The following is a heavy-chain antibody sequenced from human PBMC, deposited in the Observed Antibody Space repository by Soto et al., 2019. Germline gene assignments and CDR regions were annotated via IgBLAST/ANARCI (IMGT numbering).Heavy chain of an antibody. D-gene: IGHD3-3*01. CDR2: IYYSGST. CDR1: GGSLSSYY. Sequence: SETLSLTCTVSGGSLSSYYWSWIRQPPGKGLEWIGYIYYSGSTNYNPSLKSRVTISVDTSKNQFSLKLSSVTAADTAVYYCGSRRIGSGYYVFDYWGQGTLVTVSS. J-gene: IGHJ4*02. V-gene: IGHV4-59*01. CDR3: GSRRIGSGYYVFDY.